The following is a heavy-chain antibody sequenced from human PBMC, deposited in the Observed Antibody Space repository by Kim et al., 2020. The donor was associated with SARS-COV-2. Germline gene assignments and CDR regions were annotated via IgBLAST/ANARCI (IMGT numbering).Heavy chain of an antibody. J-gene: IGHJ3*02. CDR2: IRSKANSYAT. CDR1: GFTFSGSA. CDR3: IPVDTAMVTHAFDI. V-gene: IGHV3-73*01. Sequence: GGSLRLSCAASGFTFSGSAMHWVRQASGKGLEWVGRIRSKANSYATAYAASVKGRFTISRDDSKNTAYLQMNSLKTEDTAVYYCIPVDTAMVTHAFDIWGQGTMVTVSS. D-gene: IGHD5-18*01.